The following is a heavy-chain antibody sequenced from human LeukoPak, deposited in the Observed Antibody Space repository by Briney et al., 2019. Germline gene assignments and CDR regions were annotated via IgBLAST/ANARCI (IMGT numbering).Heavy chain of an antibody. Sequence: SETLSLTCTVSGYSISSGYYWGWIRQPPGKGLEWIGSIYHSGSTYYNPSLKSRVTISVDTSKNQFSLKLSSVTAADTAVYYCARAHIVVVPAAYYYYYMDVWDKGTTVTVSS. CDR1: GYSISSGYY. CDR2: IYHSGST. V-gene: IGHV4-38-2*02. CDR3: ARAHIVVVPAAYYYYYMDV. D-gene: IGHD2-2*01. J-gene: IGHJ6*03.